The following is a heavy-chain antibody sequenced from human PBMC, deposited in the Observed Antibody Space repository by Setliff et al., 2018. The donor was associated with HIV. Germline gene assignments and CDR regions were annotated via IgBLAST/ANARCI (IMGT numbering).Heavy chain of an antibody. V-gene: IGHV3-48*04. CDR2: LGKSNSRM. CDR3: AKSPNRYSPLDWFDP. Sequence: PGGSLRLSCAASGFTFSSYGMHWVRQAPGKGLEWVSYLGKSNSRMTYAGSVKGRFTISRDNAKNSLYLQMNSLRSEDTALYYCAKSPNRYSPLDWFDPWGQGTLVTVSS. CDR1: GFTFSSYG. J-gene: IGHJ5*02. D-gene: IGHD5-18*01.